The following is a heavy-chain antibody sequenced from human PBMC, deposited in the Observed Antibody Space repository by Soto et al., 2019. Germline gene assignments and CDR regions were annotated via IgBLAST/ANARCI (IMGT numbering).Heavy chain of an antibody. CDR3: GRRRDFFDY. Sequence: SETLSLTCTVSGGSISSNYWSWIRQPPGKGLEWIGGIYYTGNTYYSPSLKSRVTISVDTSKSQFSLKLSSVTAADTAVYYCGRRRDFFDYWGQGTLVTVSS. CDR1: GGSISSNY. J-gene: IGHJ4*02. CDR2: IYYTGNT. V-gene: IGHV4-59*08. D-gene: IGHD3-10*01.